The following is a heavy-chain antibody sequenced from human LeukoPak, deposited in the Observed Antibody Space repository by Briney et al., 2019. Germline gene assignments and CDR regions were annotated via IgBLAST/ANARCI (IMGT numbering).Heavy chain of an antibody. CDR3: ARRTTGTGPFDY. CDR2: IYYRGST. D-gene: IGHD1-1*01. Sequence: KASETLSLTCTVSGGSISSYYWRWIRQPPGKGLEWIAYIYYRGSTNYTPSLKSRVTISVDTSKNQFSLKLSSVTAADTAVYYCARRTTGTGPFDYWGQGTLVTVSS. V-gene: IGHV4-59*08. J-gene: IGHJ4*02. CDR1: GGSISSYY.